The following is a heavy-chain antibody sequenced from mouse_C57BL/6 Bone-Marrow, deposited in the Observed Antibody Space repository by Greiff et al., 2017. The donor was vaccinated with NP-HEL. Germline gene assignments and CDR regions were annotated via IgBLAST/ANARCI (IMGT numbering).Heavy chain of an antibody. J-gene: IGHJ3*01. Sequence: VQLQQSGAELARPGASVKLSCKASGYTFTSYGISWVKQRTGQGLEWIGEIYPRSGNTYYNEKFKGKATLTADKSSSTAYMELRSLTSEDSAVYFCARRNYYGSKAYWGQGTLVTVSA. D-gene: IGHD1-1*01. V-gene: IGHV1-81*01. CDR3: ARRNYYGSKAY. CDR2: IYPRSGNT. CDR1: GYTFTSYG.